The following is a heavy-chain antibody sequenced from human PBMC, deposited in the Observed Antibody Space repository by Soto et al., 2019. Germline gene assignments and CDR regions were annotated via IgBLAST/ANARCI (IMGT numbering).Heavy chain of an antibody. Sequence: ASVKVSCKVSGYTLAELSMHWVRQAPGKGLEWMGGFDPEDGETIYAQKFQGRVTMTEDTSTDTAYMELSSLRSEDTAVYYCARDIWDTAMVLGTSRPRYDYWGQGTLVTVSS. V-gene: IGHV1-24*01. D-gene: IGHD5-18*01. CDR1: GYTLAELS. CDR3: ARDIWDTAMVLGTSRPRYDY. CDR2: FDPEDGET. J-gene: IGHJ4*02.